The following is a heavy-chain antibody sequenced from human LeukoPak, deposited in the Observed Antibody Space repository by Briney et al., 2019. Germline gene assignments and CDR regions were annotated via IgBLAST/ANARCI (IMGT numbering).Heavy chain of an antibody. Sequence: GRSLRLSCAASGFTFSSYWMSWVRQAPGKGLEWVANIKQDGSEKYYVDSVKGRFTISRDNAKNSLYLQMNSLRAEDTAVYYCARAQQWPGWYYFDYWGQGTLVTVSS. V-gene: IGHV3-7*01. CDR1: GFTFSSYW. CDR3: ARAQQWPGWYYFDY. J-gene: IGHJ4*02. CDR2: IKQDGSEK. D-gene: IGHD6-19*01.